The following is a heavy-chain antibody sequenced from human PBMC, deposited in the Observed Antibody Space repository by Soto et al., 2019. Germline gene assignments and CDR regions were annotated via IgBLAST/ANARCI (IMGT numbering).Heavy chain of an antibody. CDR2: ISAYNGNT. Sequence: QVQLVQSGAEVKKPGASVKVSCKASGYTFTSYGISWVRQAPGQGLEWMGWISAYNGNTNYAQKLQGRVTMTTDTSTSTAYMELRSLRSDDTAVYYCARDIPEFILTGYYAYYYYGMDVWGQGTTVTVSS. CDR1: GYTFTSYG. J-gene: IGHJ6*02. CDR3: ARDIPEFILTGYYAYYYYGMDV. V-gene: IGHV1-18*01. D-gene: IGHD3-9*01.